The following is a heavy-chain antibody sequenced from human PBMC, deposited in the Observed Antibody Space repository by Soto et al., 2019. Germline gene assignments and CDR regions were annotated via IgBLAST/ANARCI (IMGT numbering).Heavy chain of an antibody. Sequence: GGSLRLSCAASGFNFSSYAMGWVHQAPGKGLELVSTISAGGGRTYYADSVKGRFTISRDNSKNTLYLQMNSLRAEDTAVYYCAKERHYDCSGYLGDYWGQGTPVTVSS. J-gene: IGHJ4*02. CDR3: AKERHYDCSGYLGDY. V-gene: IGHV3-23*01. CDR1: GFNFSSYA. CDR2: ISAGGGRT. D-gene: IGHD3-22*01.